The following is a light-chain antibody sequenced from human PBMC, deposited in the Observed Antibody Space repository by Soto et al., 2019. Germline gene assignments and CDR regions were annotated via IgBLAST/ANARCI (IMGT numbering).Light chain of an antibody. CDR3: KQVLQTPLT. V-gene: IGKV2-28*01. Sequence: MVMLKSPLSLPVTPGEPASISCRSSQIPLHSNGYNYLLWCLQRLGQSPQVLIYLGSNRASGVPDRFGGSGSGTDFTLKISRVEAEDVGVDYCKQVLQTPLTFGQGTRLEIK. CDR2: LGS. J-gene: IGKJ5*01. CDR1: QIPLHSNGYNY.